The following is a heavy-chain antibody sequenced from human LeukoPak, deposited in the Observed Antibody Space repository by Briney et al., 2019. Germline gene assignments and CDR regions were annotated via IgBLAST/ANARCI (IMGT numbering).Heavy chain of an antibody. V-gene: IGHV4-34*01. Sequence: PSETLSLTCAVYGGSFSGYYWSWTRQPPGKGLEWIGEINHSGSTNYNPSLKSRVTISVDTSKNQLSLKLRSVTAADTAVYYCAKEVLGPWGQGTLVTVSS. CDR2: INHSGST. CDR3: AKEVLGP. J-gene: IGHJ5*02. D-gene: IGHD7-27*01. CDR1: GGSFSGYY.